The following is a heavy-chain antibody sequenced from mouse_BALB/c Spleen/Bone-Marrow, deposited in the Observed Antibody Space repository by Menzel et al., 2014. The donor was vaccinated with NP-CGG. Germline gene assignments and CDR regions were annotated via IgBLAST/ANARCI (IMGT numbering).Heavy chain of an antibody. Sequence: EVKLVESGAELVKPGASVKLSCTASGFNIKDTYMHWVEQRPEQGLEWIGRIDPANGNTKYDPKFQGKATITADTSSNTAYLQLSSLTSEDTAVYYCARYGNYCYAMDYWSQGTSVTVSS. D-gene: IGHD2-1*01. CDR2: IDPANGNT. CDR1: GFNIKDTY. J-gene: IGHJ4*01. V-gene: IGHV14-3*02. CDR3: ARYGNYCYAMDY.